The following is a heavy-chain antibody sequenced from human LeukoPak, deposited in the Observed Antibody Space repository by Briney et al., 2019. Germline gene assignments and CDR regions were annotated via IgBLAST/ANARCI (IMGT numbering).Heavy chain of an antibody. V-gene: IGHV5-51*01. Sequence: GESLKISCQASGYRFSDYWIGWVRQMPGKGLEWMGITYPDDSDTKYSPSFQGQVTISADKSISTAYLQWSSLKASDTAMYYCARLSAGFPPEYWGQGTLVTVSS. J-gene: IGHJ4*02. CDR1: GYRFSDYW. CDR2: TYPDDSDT. CDR3: ARLSAGFPPEY.